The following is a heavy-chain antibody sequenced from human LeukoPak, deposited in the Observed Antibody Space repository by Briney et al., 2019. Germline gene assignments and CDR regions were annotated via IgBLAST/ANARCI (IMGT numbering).Heavy chain of an antibody. CDR3: ARDRMVRGVIKGVCDY. CDR1: GFTFSSYW. V-gene: IGHV3-7*01. CDR2: MKQDGSEK. J-gene: IGHJ4*02. D-gene: IGHD3-10*01. Sequence: GGSLRLSCAASGFTFSSYWMSWVRQAPGKGLEWVANMKQDGSEKYYVDSVKGRFTISRDNAKNSLYLQMNSLRAEDTAVYYCARDRMVRGVIKGVCDYWGQGTLVTVSS.